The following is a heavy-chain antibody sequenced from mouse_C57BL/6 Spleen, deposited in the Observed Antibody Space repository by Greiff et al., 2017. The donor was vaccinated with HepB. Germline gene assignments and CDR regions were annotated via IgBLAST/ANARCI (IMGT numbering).Heavy chain of an antibody. D-gene: IGHD2-12*01. CDR1: GYTFTDYE. V-gene: IGHV1-15*01. J-gene: IGHJ3*01. CDR2: IDPETGGT. CDR3: TRFPSSYDEFAY. Sequence: QVQLKESGAELVRPGASVTLSCKASGYTFTDYEMHWVKQTPVHGLEWIGAIDPETGGTAYNQKFKGKAILTADKSSSTAYMELRSLTSEDSAVYYCTRFPSSYDEFAYWGQGTLVTVSA.